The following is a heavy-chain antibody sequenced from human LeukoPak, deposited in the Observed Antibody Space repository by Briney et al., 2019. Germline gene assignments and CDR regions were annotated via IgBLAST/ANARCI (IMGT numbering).Heavy chain of an antibody. CDR1: GGSISSGGYY. J-gene: IGHJ6*02. D-gene: IGHD4-17*01. CDR3: ARVKMGYGDYYGMDV. Sequence: SETLSLTCTVSGGSISSGGYYWSWIRQPPGKGLEWIGYIYHSGSTYYNPSLKSRVTISVDRSKNQFSLKLSSVTAAGTAVYYCARVKMGYGDYYGMDVWGQGTTVTVSS. CDR2: IYHSGST. V-gene: IGHV4-30-2*01.